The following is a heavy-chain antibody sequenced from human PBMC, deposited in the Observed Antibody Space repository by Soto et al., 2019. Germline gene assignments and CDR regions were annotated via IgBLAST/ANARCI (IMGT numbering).Heavy chain of an antibody. CDR2: IKSKADTYAT. Sequence: EVHLVESGGGLVQPGGSLRLSCATSGFTFSDHYMDWVRQAPGEGLEWVGRIKSKADTYATAYAASVKGRFIISRDDSKSSLDLQMNSLKPEDTAVYFCTSTGNLARWGQGTQVTVYS. D-gene: IGHD1-1*01. CDR3: TSTGNLAR. J-gene: IGHJ4*02. V-gene: IGHV3-72*01. CDR1: GFTFSDHY.